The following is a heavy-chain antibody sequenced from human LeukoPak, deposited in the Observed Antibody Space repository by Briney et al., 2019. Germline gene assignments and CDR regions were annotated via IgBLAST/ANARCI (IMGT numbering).Heavy chain of an antibody. J-gene: IGHJ4*02. CDR2: ISSDGSQA. D-gene: IGHD1-1*01. CDR3: VKEYKDTYYFDY. CDR1: GFTFSSLG. V-gene: IGHV3-30*18. Sequence: GGSLRLSCAASGFTFSSLGMHWVRQAPGKGPEWLTIISSDGSQAHYADSVKGRFTISRDSSKNMLYRQMNSLRADDTAVYYCVKEYKDTYYFDYWGQGTLVTVAS.